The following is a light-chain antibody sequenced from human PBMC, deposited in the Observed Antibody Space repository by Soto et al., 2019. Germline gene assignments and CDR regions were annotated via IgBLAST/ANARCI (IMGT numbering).Light chain of an antibody. Sequence: AIQLTQSPSSLSASVGDRVTITCRASQGISSALAWYQQKPGKAPKLLIYDASSLESGVPSRFSGSGSGTDFTLTISSRQPEDFATYYCQQFNSYTHRSTFGQGTRLEIK. CDR2: DAS. V-gene: IGKV1-13*02. CDR1: QGISSA. J-gene: IGKJ5*01. CDR3: QQFNSYTHRST.